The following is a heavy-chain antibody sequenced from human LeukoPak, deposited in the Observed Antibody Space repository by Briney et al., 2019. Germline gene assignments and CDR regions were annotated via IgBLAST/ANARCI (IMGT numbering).Heavy chain of an antibody. CDR3: AKGVSSPLYYFDY. V-gene: IGHV3-23*01. J-gene: IGHJ4*02. Sequence: GGSLRLSCAASGFTCSSYAMRWVRQAPGKGLGWVSSIGGSSGSTYYADSVKGRFTNSRDNSKNTLYLQMNSLRAEDTAVYYCAKGVSSPLYYFDYWSQGTLVTVSS. CDR1: GFTCSSYA. D-gene: IGHD6-13*01. CDR2: IGGSSGST.